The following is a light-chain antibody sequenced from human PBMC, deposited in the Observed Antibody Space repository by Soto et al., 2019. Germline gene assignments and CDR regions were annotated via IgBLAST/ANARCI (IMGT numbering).Light chain of an antibody. CDR2: DAS. CDR1: QDISNY. Sequence: DIPMTQSPSSLSASVGDRVTITCQASQDISNYLNWYQQKPGKAPKLLIYDASNLETGVPSRFSGCGSETDFTFNISSLQPEDIGTYYCQQYDNLPRYTFGQGTKLEIK. J-gene: IGKJ2*01. CDR3: QQYDNLPRYT. V-gene: IGKV1-33*01.